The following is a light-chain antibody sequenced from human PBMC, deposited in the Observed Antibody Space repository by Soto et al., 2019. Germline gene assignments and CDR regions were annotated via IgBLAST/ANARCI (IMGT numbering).Light chain of an antibody. J-gene: IGLJ3*02. CDR1: SGHSTYA. CDR3: QNWVTGAPRV. Sequence: QSVLTQSPSASASLGASVKLTCTLSSGHSTYAISWHQQQPEKGPRYLMKLNNDGSHTRGDGIPDRFSGSSSGADRYLTILSLPCEDDADYDCQNWVTGAPRVFGGGTKVTVL. CDR2: LNNDGSH. V-gene: IGLV4-69*01.